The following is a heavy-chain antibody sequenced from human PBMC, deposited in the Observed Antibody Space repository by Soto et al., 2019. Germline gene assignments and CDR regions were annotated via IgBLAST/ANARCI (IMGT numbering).Heavy chain of an antibody. J-gene: IGHJ6*02. D-gene: IGHD3-10*01. CDR1: GYSISSTGFY. V-gene: IGHV4-31*03. CDR2: IHYTGST. Sequence: TLSLTCSVSGYSISSTGFYWSWIRQQPGKALEWIGYIHYTGSTSYNPSLKSRLAISFDASKNQFSLSLSSVTSAETAVYYCARDHRSLGDYYGIDVWGQGTTVTVSS. CDR3: ARDHRSLGDYYGIDV.